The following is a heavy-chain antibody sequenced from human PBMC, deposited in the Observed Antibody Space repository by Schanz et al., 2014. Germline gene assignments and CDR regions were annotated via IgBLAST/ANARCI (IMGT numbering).Heavy chain of an antibody. J-gene: IGHJ4*02. Sequence: VQLVDSGGGLVQPGGSLRLSCAASGFTFSIYGMSWVRQAPGKGLEWVSRMIGSGGTTHYADSVKGRFTISRDNAKNSLYLQMNSLRAEDTAVYYCVPMSIAAQWGQGTLVTVSS. CDR2: MIGSGGTT. CDR1: GFTFSIYG. D-gene: IGHD6-6*01. V-gene: IGHV3-23*04. CDR3: VPMSIAAQ.